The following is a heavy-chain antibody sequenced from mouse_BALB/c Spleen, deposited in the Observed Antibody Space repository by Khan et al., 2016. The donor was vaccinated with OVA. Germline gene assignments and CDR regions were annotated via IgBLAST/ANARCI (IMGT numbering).Heavy chain of an antibody. J-gene: IGHJ4*01. CDR1: GFTFSDYG. Sequence: EVELVESGGGLVQPGGSRKLSCAASGFTFSDYGMAWVRQAPGKGPEWVAFISSLAYSIYYADTVTGRFTISRENAKNTLYLEMGSLRSEDTAMYFCGRWAMDYWGQGTSVTVSS. V-gene: IGHV5-15*02. CDR2: ISSLAYSI. CDR3: GRWAMDY.